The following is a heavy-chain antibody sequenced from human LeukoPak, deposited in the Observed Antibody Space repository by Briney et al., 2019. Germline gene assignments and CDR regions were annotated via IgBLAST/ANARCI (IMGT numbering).Heavy chain of an antibody. CDR2: IYNSGSN. D-gene: IGHD6-13*01. CDR1: GGSVSSDGYY. J-gene: IGHJ3*02. V-gene: IGHV4-61*08. CDR3: ARVAAAGNDAFDI. Sequence: SETLSLTCTVSGGSVSSDGYYWSWIRQPPGKGLEWIGYIYNSGSNNYNPSLKRRVTISVDTSKNQFSLKLSSVTAADTAVYFRARVAAAGNDAFDIWGQGTMVTVST.